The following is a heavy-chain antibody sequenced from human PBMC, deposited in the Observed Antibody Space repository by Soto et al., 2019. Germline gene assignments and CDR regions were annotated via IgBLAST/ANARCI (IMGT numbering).Heavy chain of an antibody. Sequence: EVHLLGSGGDLVKPGGSLRLSCKVSGFTFNNFAMSWVRQSPGKGLEWVSTISSDGDLRHYAESVKGRFTISRDNSKSSLFLQMNSLRAEDTALYFCAKVRQRFLDILTGATNFDSWGQGTLVTVSS. V-gene: IGHV3-23*01. J-gene: IGHJ4*02. CDR2: ISSDGDLR. CDR1: GFTFNNFA. CDR3: AKVRQRFLDILTGATNFDS. D-gene: IGHD3-9*01.